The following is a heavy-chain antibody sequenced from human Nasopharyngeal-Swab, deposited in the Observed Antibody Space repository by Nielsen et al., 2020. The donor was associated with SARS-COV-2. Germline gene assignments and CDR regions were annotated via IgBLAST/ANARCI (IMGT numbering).Heavy chain of an antibody. Sequence: WIRQPPGKGLEWVAVISYDGSNKYYADSVKGRFTISRDNSKNTLYLQMNSLRAEDTAVYYCARAHDSSGYYQRRSYFGYWGQGTLVTVSS. CDR2: ISYDGSNK. J-gene: IGHJ4*02. D-gene: IGHD3-22*01. V-gene: IGHV3-30*03. CDR3: ARAHDSSGYYQRRSYFGY.